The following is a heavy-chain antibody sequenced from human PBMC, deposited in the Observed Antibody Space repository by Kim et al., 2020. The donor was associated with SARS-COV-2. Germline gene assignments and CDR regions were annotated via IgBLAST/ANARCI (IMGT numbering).Heavy chain of an antibody. CDR3: ARELRDGYSSGWPTEKDY. V-gene: IGHV1-18*01. CDR1: GYTFTSYG. Sequence: ASVKVSCKASGYTFTSYGISWVRQAPGQGLEWMGWISAYNGNTNYAQKLQGRVTMTTDTSTSTAYMELRSLRSDDTAVYYCARELRDGYSSGWPTEKDYWGQGTLVTVSS. D-gene: IGHD6-19*01. J-gene: IGHJ4*02. CDR2: ISAYNGNT.